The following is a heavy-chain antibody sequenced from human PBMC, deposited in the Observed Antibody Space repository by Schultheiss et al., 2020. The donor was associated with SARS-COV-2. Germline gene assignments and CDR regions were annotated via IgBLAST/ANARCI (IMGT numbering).Heavy chain of an antibody. Sequence: SETLSLTCTVSGGSISTGTYYWSWIRQHPGKGLEWIGYIYYSGSTYYNPSLKSRVFMSVDTSKNQFSLTVYSVTAADTAVYYCARGYYGDFLSYWGQGAPVTVSS. CDR2: IYYSGST. J-gene: IGHJ4*02. CDR1: GGSISTGTYY. D-gene: IGHD4-17*01. CDR3: ARGYYGDFLSY. V-gene: IGHV4-30-4*08.